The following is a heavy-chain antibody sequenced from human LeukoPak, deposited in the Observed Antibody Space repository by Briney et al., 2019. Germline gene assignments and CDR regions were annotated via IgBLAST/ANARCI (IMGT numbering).Heavy chain of an antibody. CDR3: ASSIQLWLPVY. Sequence: ASVKVSRKASGYSFTSYGISWVRQAPGQGLEWMGWISAYNGNTNYAQKLQGRVTMTTDTSTSTAYMELRSLRSDDTAVYYCASSIQLWLPVYWGQGTLVSVSS. CDR1: GYSFTSYG. CDR2: ISAYNGNT. J-gene: IGHJ4*02. V-gene: IGHV1-18*01. D-gene: IGHD5-18*01.